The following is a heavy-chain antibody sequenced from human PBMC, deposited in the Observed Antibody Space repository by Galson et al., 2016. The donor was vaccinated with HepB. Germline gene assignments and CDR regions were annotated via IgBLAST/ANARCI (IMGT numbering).Heavy chain of an antibody. CDR1: GFTFSRNV. CDR3: ASPTPPLNTFDY. CDR2: ISGSGGST. Sequence: SLRLSCAVSGFTFSRNVMSWVRQAPGKGLEWVSSISGSGGSTYYADSVKGRFTISRDNSKNTVYLQMSNLRAEDTALYYCASPTPPLNTFDYWGQGTLVTVSS. J-gene: IGHJ4*02. D-gene: IGHD4-23*01. V-gene: IGHV3-23*01.